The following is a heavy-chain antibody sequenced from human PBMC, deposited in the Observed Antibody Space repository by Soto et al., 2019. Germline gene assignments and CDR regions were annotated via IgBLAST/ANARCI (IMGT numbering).Heavy chain of an antibody. CDR2: IYRGGTV. J-gene: IGHJ5*02. V-gene: IGHV3-53*02. D-gene: IGHD3-22*01. Sequence: EVQLVETGGGLVQPGGSLRLSCAASGITVSRNYMNWVRQAPGKGLEWVSVIYRGGTVYYADSVKGRFTIPRDNSRNTGDRQMNSLRAEDTAVDYWGRDGDRRGDAAGGGDFDPWGQGTLVTVSS. CDR3: GRDGDRRGDAAGGGDFDP. CDR1: GITVSRNY.